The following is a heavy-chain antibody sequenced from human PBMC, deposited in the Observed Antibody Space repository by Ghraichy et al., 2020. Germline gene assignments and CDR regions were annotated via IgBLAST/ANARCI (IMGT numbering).Heavy chain of an antibody. J-gene: IGHJ4*02. CDR2: ISGNAANT. CDR3: APRGVSVNDEWGFFDY. CDR1: GFTFSSHA. D-gene: IGHD3-10*01. V-gene: IGHV3-23*01. Sequence: GGSLRLSCAASGFTFSSHAMGWVRQAPGKGLEWVSAISGNAANTYYADSVNGRFTISRDNSKNTLYLQMNSLRAGDTAVYYCAPRGVSVNDEWGFFDYWGQGTLVTVSS.